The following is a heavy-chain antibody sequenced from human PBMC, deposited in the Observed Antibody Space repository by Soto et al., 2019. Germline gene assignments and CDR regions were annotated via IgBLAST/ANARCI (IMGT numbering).Heavy chain of an antibody. Sequence: QVQLQQWGAGLLKPSETLSLTCAVYGGSFSGYYWSWIRQPPGKGLEWIGEINHSGSTNYNPSLKSRVTISVDTSKNQFSLKLSSVTAADTAVYYCARNRGKQLLGRAYWYFDLWGRGTLVTVSS. CDR1: GGSFSGYY. CDR3: ARNRGKQLLGRAYWYFDL. CDR2: INHSGST. D-gene: IGHD2-2*01. J-gene: IGHJ2*01. V-gene: IGHV4-34*01.